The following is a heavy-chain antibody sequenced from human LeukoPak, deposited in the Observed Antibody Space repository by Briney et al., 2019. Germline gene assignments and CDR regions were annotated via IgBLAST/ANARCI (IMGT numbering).Heavy chain of an antibody. J-gene: IGHJ4*02. CDR2: ISGSGGST. D-gene: IGHD6-19*01. CDR1: GFTFSSFA. Sequence: GGSLRLSCAVSGFTFSSFAMSWVRQGPGRGLEWVSAISGSGGSTYYADSVRGRFTISRDNSKTTLYLQMNSLRAEDTAVYYCAKSPGLAVAGTDCWGQGTLVTVSS. V-gene: IGHV3-23*01. CDR3: AKSPGLAVAGTDC.